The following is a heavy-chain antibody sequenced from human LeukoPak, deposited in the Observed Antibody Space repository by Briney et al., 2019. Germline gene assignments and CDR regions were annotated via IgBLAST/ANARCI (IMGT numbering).Heavy chain of an antibody. CDR1: GGSFSGYY. J-gene: IGHJ4*02. D-gene: IGHD6-6*01. CDR2: INHSGST. V-gene: IGHV4-34*01. CDR3: ARGEEDSSSYLFDY. Sequence: PSETLSLTCAVYGGSFSGYYWSWIRQPPGKGLEWIGEINHSGSTNYNPSLKSRVTISVDTSKNQFSLKLSSVTAADTAVYYCARGEEDSSSYLFDYWGQGTLVTVSS.